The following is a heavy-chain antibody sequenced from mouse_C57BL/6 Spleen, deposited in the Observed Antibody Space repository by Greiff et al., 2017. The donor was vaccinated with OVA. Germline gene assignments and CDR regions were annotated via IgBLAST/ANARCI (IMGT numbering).Heavy chain of an antibody. CDR1: GYSITSGYY. D-gene: IGHD2-5*01. Sequence: EVQLVESGPGLVKPSQSLSLTCSVTGYSITSGYYWHWIRQFPGNKLEWMGYISYDGSNNYNPSLKNRISITRDTSKNQFFLKLNSVTTEDTATYYCAKEIYSNWYFDVWGTGTTVTVSS. J-gene: IGHJ1*03. CDR3: AKEIYSNWYFDV. CDR2: ISYDGSN. V-gene: IGHV3-6*01.